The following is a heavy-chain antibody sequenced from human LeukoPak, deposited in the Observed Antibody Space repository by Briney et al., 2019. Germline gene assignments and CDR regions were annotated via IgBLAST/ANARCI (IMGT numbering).Heavy chain of an antibody. J-gene: IGHJ4*02. D-gene: IGHD3-10*01. CDR3: AKGALLWFGELFFDY. CDR1: GFTFSSYG. V-gene: IGHV3-30*18. CDR2: ISYDGGNK. Sequence: GRSLRLSCAASGFTFSSYGMHWVRQAPGKGLEWVAVISYDGGNKYYADSVKGRFTISRDNSKNTLYLQMNSLRAEDTAVYYCAKGALLWFGELFFDYWGQGTLVTVSS.